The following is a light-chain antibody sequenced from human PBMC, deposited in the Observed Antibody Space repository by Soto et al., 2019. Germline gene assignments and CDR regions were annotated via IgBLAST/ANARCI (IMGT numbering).Light chain of an antibody. CDR1: QSVSRA. J-gene: IGKJ2*01. V-gene: IGKV3-15*01. CDR2: DSS. CDR3: QQYNNWPPRYT. Sequence: DIVLTQSPATLSVSPGESATLSCRASQSVSRALAWYQHVPGQAPRLLIYDSSTSATGVPARFSGSGSGTRFTLTISSLQSEDFAVYYCQQYNNWPPRYTFGQGTKLQI.